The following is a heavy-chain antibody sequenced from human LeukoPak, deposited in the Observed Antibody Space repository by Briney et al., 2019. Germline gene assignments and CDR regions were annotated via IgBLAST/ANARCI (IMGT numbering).Heavy chain of an antibody. CDR3: AREYAALGFDI. CDR2: INWNGGST. D-gene: IGHD7-27*01. Sequence: PGGSLRLSCAASGLTFDDRGMSWVRQAPGRGLEWVSGINWNGGSTAYADSVKGRFTISRDNAKKSLYLQMNSLRGEDTALYYCAREYAALGFDIWGQGTMVTVSS. J-gene: IGHJ3*02. CDR1: GLTFDDRG. V-gene: IGHV3-20*04.